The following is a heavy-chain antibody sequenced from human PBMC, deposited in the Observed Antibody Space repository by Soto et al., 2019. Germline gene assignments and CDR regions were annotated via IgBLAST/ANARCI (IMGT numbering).Heavy chain of an antibody. D-gene: IGHD4-17*01. J-gene: IGHJ4*02. Sequence: QVQLQESGPGLVKPSQTLSLTCTVSDGSISSGGYYWSWIRQHPGKGLEWIGNIYYSGYTYYNPSLKSRVTISVDTSKNQFSLKLSSVTAADTAVYYCARGVDYEGFDYWGQGTLVTVSS. CDR1: DGSISSGGYY. CDR3: ARGVDYEGFDY. V-gene: IGHV4-31*03. CDR2: IYYSGYT.